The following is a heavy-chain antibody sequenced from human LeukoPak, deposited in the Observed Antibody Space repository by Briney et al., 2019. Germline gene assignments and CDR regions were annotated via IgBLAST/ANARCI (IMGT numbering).Heavy chain of an antibody. Sequence: AASVKVSCKASGGTFSSYAISWVRQAPGQGLEWMGGIIPIFGTANYAQKFQGRVTITADESTSTAYMELSSLRSEDTAVYYCARDSGSIVATITLRYWGQGTLVTVSS. D-gene: IGHD5-12*01. CDR3: ARDSGSIVATITLRY. CDR1: GGTFSSYA. CDR2: IIPIFGTA. J-gene: IGHJ4*02. V-gene: IGHV1-69*13.